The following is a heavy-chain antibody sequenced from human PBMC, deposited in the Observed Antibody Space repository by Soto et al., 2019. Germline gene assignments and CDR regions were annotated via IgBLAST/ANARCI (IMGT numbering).Heavy chain of an antibody. CDR3: ARAYTGRLTRRADCSYALDV. Sequence: GGSLRLSCTASGFSFSDYDMHWVRQAPGKGLEWVSTIGAARDPYYTGSVKHRFTISRENARNSMFLQMNSVTVGDTAVYYCARAYTGRLTRRADCSYALDVWGEGIIVTGYS. V-gene: IGHV3-13*05. J-gene: IGHJ6*04. CDR1: GFSFSDYD. CDR2: IGAARDP. D-gene: IGHD3-10*01.